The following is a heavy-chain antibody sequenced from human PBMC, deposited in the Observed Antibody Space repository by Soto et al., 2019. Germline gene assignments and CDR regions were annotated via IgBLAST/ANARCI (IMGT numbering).Heavy chain of an antibody. CDR3: ARYDPESGSNKLDP. J-gene: IGHJ5*02. D-gene: IGHD5-12*01. V-gene: IGHV4-61*01. CDR2: IYYTGNT. CDR1: GGSVSSRSHF. Sequence: QVQLQESGPGVVKPSDTLSVTCTVSGGSVSSRSHFWSWIRQPPGGGLQWIGYIYYTGNTNYSPSLKSRATLSVDTSRNQFSLRLTSVTAADTAIYYRARYDPESGSNKLDPWGQGTLVTVSS.